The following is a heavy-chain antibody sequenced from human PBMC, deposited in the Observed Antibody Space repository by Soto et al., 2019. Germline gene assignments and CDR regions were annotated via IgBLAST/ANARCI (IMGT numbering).Heavy chain of an antibody. CDR2: ISSSSSYI. J-gene: IGHJ4*02. Sequence: GGSLRLSCAASGFTFSSCSMNWVRQAPGKGLEWVSSISSSSSYIYYADSVKGRCTISRDNAKNSLYLQMNSLRAEDTAVYYCARDPNLLYFGELLCQPPDYWGQGTLVTVSS. D-gene: IGHD3-10*01. V-gene: IGHV3-21*01. CDR1: GFTFSSCS. CDR3: ARDPNLLYFGELLCQPPDY.